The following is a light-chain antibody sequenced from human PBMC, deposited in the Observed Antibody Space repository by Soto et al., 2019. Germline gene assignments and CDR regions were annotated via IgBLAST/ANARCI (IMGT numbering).Light chain of an antibody. CDR3: QRYDDAPLT. V-gene: IGKV1-27*01. CDR2: SAS. CDR1: QDISNY. J-gene: IGKJ4*01. Sequence: DIQMTQSPSSLSASVGDRVTMTCRASQDISNYLVWYQQQPGKVPKLLIYSASTLHSGVPSRFSGSGSGTDFTLTISSLQPEDVGNYYCQRYDDAPLTFGGGTKVEIK.